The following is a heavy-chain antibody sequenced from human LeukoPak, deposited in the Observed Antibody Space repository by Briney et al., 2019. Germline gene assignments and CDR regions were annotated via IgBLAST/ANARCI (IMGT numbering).Heavy chain of an antibody. V-gene: IGHV3-33*01. CDR3: ARDYYDSSGYPNWFDP. D-gene: IGHD3-22*01. J-gene: IGHJ5*02. CDR1: GFTFSSYG. Sequence: GGSLRLSCAASGFTFSSYGMHWVRQAPGKGLEWVAVIWYDGSNKYYADSVKGRFTISRDNSKNTLYLQVNSLRAEDTAVYYCARDYYDSSGYPNWFDPWGQGTLVTVSS. CDR2: IWYDGSNK.